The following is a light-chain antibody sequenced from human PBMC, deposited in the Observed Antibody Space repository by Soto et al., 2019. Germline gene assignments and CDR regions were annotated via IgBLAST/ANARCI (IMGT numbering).Light chain of an antibody. CDR2: DAP. CDR1: QSVSSY. V-gene: IGKV3-11*01. J-gene: IGKJ4*01. CDR3: QQRSDWPPLT. Sequence: EIVLTQSPATLSLSPGERATLSCRASQSVSSYLAWYQQKPGQAPRLLIYDAPNRATGIPARFSGSGSGTDFTLTISSLEPEDVAVYYCQQRSDWPPLTFGGGTKVEIK.